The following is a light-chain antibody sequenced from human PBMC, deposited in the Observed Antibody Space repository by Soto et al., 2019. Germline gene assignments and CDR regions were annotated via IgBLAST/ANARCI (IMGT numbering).Light chain of an antibody. CDR2: GAS. J-gene: IGKJ3*01. Sequence: VLTQSPATLSLSPGERATLSCRASQTVSSSYLAWYHHKPGQAPRLLIYGASSRPTGVPSRFVGSGSGTVFTLTISRLDPEDFAVYYCQQYGSSPTFGPGTTIDVK. CDR3: QQYGSSPT. CDR1: QTVSSSY. V-gene: IGKV3-20*01.